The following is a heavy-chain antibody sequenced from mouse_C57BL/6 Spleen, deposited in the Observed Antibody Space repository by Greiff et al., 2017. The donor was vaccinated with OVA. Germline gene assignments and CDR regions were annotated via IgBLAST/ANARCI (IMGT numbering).Heavy chain of an antibody. CDR1: GYAFSSYW. CDR3: ARGGTGTFFDY. Sequence: LQESGAELVKPGASVKIFCKASGYAFSSYWMNWVKQRPGKGLEWIGQIYPGDGDTNYNGKFKGKATMTADKSSSTAYMQLSSLTSEDSAVYFCARGGTGTFFDYWGQGTTLTVSS. V-gene: IGHV1-80*01. D-gene: IGHD4-1*01. CDR2: IYPGDGDT. J-gene: IGHJ2*01.